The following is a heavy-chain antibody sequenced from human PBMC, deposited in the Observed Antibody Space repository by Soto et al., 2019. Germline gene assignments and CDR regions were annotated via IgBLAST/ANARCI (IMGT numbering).Heavy chain of an antibody. CDR3: ARLPSLGYCSSTSCYERAFDI. Sequence: EVQLVESGGGLVQPGGSLRLSCAASGFTVSSNYMSWVRQAPGKGLEWVSVIYSGGSTYYADSVKGRFTISRDNSQNTVYLQMNSLRAEDTAVYYCARLPSLGYCSSTSCYERAFDIWGQGTMVTVSS. CDR1: GFTVSSNY. J-gene: IGHJ3*02. CDR2: IYSGGST. D-gene: IGHD2-2*01. V-gene: IGHV3-66*04.